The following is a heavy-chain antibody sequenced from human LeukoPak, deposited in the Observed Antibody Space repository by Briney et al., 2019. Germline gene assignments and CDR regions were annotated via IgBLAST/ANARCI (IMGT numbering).Heavy chain of an antibody. CDR3: ARHGVRRYYYYGIDV. V-gene: IGHV5-10-1*01. CDR1: GYSFTSYW. CDR2: IDPSDSYT. J-gene: IGHJ6*02. D-gene: IGHD3-16*01. Sequence: GESLRISCKGSGYSFTSYWISWVRQMPGKGLEWMGRIDPSDSYTNYSPSFQGHVTISADKSISTAYLQWSSLKASDTAMYYCARHGVRRYYYYGIDVWGQGTTVTVSS.